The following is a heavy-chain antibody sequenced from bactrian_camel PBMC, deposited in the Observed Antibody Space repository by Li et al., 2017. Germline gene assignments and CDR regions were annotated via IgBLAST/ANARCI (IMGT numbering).Heavy chain of an antibody. Sequence: HVQLVESGGGSVQVGGSLRLSCAASTRPKCMGWFRQAAGKSREGVGFQLVGGTTYLLDSVKGRFSISRDSAKTTLFLEMNSLKPDDTAMYYCATGVYCANVLSPSEYDTWGQGTQVTVS. CDR1: TRPKC. V-gene: IGHV3S54*01. CDR3: ATGVYCANVLSPSEYDT. CDR2: QLVGGTT. D-gene: IGHD3*01. J-gene: IGHJ4*01.